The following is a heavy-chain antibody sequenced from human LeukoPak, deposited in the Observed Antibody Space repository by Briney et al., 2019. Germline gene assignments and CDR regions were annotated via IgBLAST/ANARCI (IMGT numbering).Heavy chain of an antibody. CDR2: IIPIFGTA. Sequence: AVKVSRKASGGTFSIYAISWVQQAPGQGLEWLGGIIPIFGTANYAQKFQGRVTITADESTSTAYMELSSLRSEDTAVYYCARGKAGLGYCSGGSCYSDYYYYYMDVWGKGTTVTVSS. CDR3: ARGKAGLGYCSGGSCYSDYYYYYMDV. CDR1: GGTFSIYA. J-gene: IGHJ6*03. V-gene: IGHV1-69*13. D-gene: IGHD2-15*01.